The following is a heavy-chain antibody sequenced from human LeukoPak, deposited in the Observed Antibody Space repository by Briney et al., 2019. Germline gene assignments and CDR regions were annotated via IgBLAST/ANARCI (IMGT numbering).Heavy chain of an antibody. Sequence: ASVKVSCKASGGNFRNYAVSWVRQAPGQGLEWMGRLIPMFDTQNYAQNFQGRVTIFADKSTGTVYMDLKSLTSDDTAVYYCAKESNYYLDDWGQGTLVTVSS. V-gene: IGHV1-69*06. J-gene: IGHJ4*02. CDR2: LIPMFDTQ. CDR1: GGNFRNYA. CDR3: AKESNYYLDD. D-gene: IGHD3-10*01.